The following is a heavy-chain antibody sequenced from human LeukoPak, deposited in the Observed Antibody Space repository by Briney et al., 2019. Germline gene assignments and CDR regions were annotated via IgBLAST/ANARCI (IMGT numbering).Heavy chain of an antibody. V-gene: IGHV4-4*07. D-gene: IGHD6-19*01. J-gene: IGHJ5*02. CDR2: IYTSGST. CDR3: ARDVGWLVGNNWFDP. Sequence: PPGTLSLTSAVSVRSLIGYYGSWVRHPPGRGGGCVGRIYTSGSTNYNPSLKSRVTMSVDTSKNQFSLKLSSVTAADTAVYYCARDVGWLVGNNWFDPWGQGTLVTVSS. CDR1: VRSLIGYY.